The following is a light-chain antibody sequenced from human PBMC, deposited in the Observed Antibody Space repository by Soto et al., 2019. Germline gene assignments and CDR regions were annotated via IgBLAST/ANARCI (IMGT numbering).Light chain of an antibody. CDR2: DVS. CDR1: SSDVGAYNY. CDR3: SSYTISSRV. J-gene: IGLJ1*01. Sequence: QSVLTQPASVSGSPGQSITISCTGSSSDVGAYNYVSWYQQHPGKAPKLMIYDVSNQPSGVSNRFSGSKSGNTASLTISGLQAEDEADYYCSSYTISSRVFGTGTKVTVL. V-gene: IGLV2-14*01.